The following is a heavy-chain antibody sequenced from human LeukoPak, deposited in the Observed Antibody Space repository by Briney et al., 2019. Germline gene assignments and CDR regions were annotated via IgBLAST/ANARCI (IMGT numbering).Heavy chain of an antibody. V-gene: IGHV1-2*02. J-gene: IGHJ4*02. CDR1: GYTFTSYY. D-gene: IGHD6-13*01. CDR3: ARDGWGSSWPDPTDPFDY. CDR2: INPNSGGT. Sequence: ASVKVSCKASGYTFTSYYMHWVRQAPGQGLEWMGWINPNSGGTNYAQKFQGRVTMTRDTSISTAYMELSRLRSDDTAVYYCARDGWGSSWPDPTDPFDYWGQGTLVTVSS.